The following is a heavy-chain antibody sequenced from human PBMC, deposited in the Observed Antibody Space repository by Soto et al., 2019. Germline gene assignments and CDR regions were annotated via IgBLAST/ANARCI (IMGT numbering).Heavy chain of an antibody. CDR1: GDTFTSYY. J-gene: IGHJ5*02. V-gene: IGHV1-2*02. CDR2: INPNSGGT. CDR3: ARVPRLAARPFNWFDP. D-gene: IGHD6-6*01. Sequence: DSVKVSCKASGDTFTSYYMHWVRQAPGQGLEWMGWINPNSGGTNYAQKFQGRVTMTRDTSISTAYMELSRLRSDDTAVYYCARVPRLAARPFNWFDPRGQGTLVTVSS.